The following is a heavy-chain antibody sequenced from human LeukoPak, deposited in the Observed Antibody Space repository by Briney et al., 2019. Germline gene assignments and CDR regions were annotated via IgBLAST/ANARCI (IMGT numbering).Heavy chain of an antibody. CDR3: AKDIAQGYTFGSIEQDY. J-gene: IGHJ4*02. CDR2: ISESGTGT. CDR1: GVTFSRYA. Sequence: GGSLRLSCAASGVTFSRYATSWVRQAPGKGLEWVSAISESGTGTYYADSVKGRFTISRDNSKNTLSLQMNSLRAEDTAVYYCAKDIAQGYTFGSIEQDYWGQGTLVTVSS. D-gene: IGHD5-18*01. V-gene: IGHV3-23*01.